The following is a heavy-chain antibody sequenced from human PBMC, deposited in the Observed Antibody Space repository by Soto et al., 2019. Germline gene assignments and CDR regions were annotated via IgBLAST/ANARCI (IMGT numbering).Heavy chain of an antibody. Sequence: GESLKISCKGSGYSFTSYWISWVRQMRGKGLEWMGRIDPSDSYTNYSPSFQGHVTISADKSISTAYLQWSSLKASDTAMYYCARHISGSYNYYGMDVWGQGTTVTVSS. D-gene: IGHD1-26*01. J-gene: IGHJ6*02. V-gene: IGHV5-10-1*01. CDR2: IDPSDSYT. CDR1: GYSFTSYW. CDR3: ARHISGSYNYYGMDV.